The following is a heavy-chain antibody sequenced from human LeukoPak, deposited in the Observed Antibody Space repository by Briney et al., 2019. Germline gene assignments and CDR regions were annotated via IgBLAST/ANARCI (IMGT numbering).Heavy chain of an antibody. J-gene: IGHJ1*01. D-gene: IGHD6-19*01. V-gene: IGHV3-23*01. CDR2: ISGSGGST. Sequence: GGSLRISCAASGFTFSSYAMSWVRQAPGKGLEWVSAISGSGGSTYYADSVKGRFTISRGNSKNTLYLQMNSLRAEDTAVYYCAKGFGVAGPGYFQHWGQGTLVTVSS. CDR1: GFTFSSYA. CDR3: AKGFGVAGPGYFQH.